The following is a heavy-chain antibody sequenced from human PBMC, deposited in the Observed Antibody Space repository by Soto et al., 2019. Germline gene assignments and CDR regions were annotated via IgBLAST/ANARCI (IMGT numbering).Heavy chain of an antibody. Sequence: ASVKVSCKASGFTFTSSAVQWVRQARGQRLEWIGWIVVGSGNTNYAQKFQERVTITRDMSTSTAYMELSSLRSEDTAVYYCAADDYYDSSGYYYFDYWGQGTLVTVSS. CDR2: IVVGSGNT. D-gene: IGHD3-22*01. J-gene: IGHJ4*02. CDR1: GFTFTSSA. CDR3: AADDYYDSSGYYYFDY. V-gene: IGHV1-58*01.